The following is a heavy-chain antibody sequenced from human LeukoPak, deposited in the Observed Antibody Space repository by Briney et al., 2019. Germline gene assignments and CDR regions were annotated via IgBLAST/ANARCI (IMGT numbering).Heavy chain of an antibody. CDR2: ITSGGSTK. V-gene: IGHV3-48*01. CDR1: GFTFGTYS. CDR3: ATRDGYLKDLEY. Sequence: GGSLRLSCAASGFTFGTYSMNWVRQAPGKGLEWVSYITSGGSTKNYADSVKDRFTISRDNANNSLFLEMNSLRAEDTAVYYCATRDGYLKDLEYWGQGILVTVSS. D-gene: IGHD5-24*01. J-gene: IGHJ4*02.